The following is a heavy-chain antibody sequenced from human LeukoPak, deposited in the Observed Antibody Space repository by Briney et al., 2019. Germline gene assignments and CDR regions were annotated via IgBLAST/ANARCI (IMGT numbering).Heavy chain of an antibody. D-gene: IGHD7-27*01. Sequence: PSETLSLSCTVSGGSIDIYYWSWIRQPPGKGLEWIGYIYPRGSTYYNPSLKSRVILSLDKSANQFSLNLSSVTAADTAVYYCARFSPRAMGNYLDFWGQGTLVTVSS. CDR1: GGSIDIYY. J-gene: IGHJ4*02. CDR3: ARFSPRAMGNYLDF. CDR2: IYPRGST. V-gene: IGHV4-4*09.